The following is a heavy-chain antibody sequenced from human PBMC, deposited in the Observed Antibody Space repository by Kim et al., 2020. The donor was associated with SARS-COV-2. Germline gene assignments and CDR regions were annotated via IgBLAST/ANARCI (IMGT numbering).Heavy chain of an antibody. V-gene: IGHV3-30*04. J-gene: IGHJ6*02. Sequence: GGSLRLSCAASGFTFSSYAMHWVRQAPGKGLEWVAVISYDGSNKYYADSVKGRFTISRDNSKNTLYLQMNSLRAEDTAVYYCARDEWLEAGGDYYYYYGMDVWGQGTTVTVSS. CDR2: ISYDGSNK. D-gene: IGHD6-19*01. CDR1: GFTFSSYA. CDR3: ARDEWLEAGGDYYYYYGMDV.